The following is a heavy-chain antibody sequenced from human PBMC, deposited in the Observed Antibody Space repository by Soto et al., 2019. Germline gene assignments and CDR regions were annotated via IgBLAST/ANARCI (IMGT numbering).Heavy chain of an antibody. CDR1: GFSLSTRGVG. CDR2: IYWDDVK. Sequence: QITLKESGPALVKPTQTLTLACTFSGFSLSTRGVGVGWIRQPPGKALEWLALIYWDDVKHYSPSLMSRLTITKDTSKNQVALTMTNKDPVDKATDYCAHKGGGDRILDYWGQGTLVTVSS. J-gene: IGHJ4*02. D-gene: IGHD3-16*01. V-gene: IGHV2-5*02. CDR3: AHKGGGDRILDY.